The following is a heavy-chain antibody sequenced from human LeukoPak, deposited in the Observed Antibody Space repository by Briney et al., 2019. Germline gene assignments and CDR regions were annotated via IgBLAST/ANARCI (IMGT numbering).Heavy chain of an antibody. J-gene: IGHJ4*02. CDR1: GGTFSSYA. V-gene: IGHV1-69*13. Sequence: ASVKVSCKASGGTFSSYAFSWVRQAPGQGLEWMGGIIPIFGTAKYAQKFQGRVTITADESTSTAYMELSSLRSEDTAVYYCARVTYYYDSSGYLILDWGQGTLVTVSS. CDR3: ARVTYYYDSSGYLILD. D-gene: IGHD3-22*01. CDR2: IIPIFGTA.